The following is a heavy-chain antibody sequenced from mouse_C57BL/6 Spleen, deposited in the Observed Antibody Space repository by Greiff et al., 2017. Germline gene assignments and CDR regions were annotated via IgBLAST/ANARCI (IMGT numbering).Heavy chain of an antibody. D-gene: IGHD4-1*01. Sequence: EVQVVESGGGLVKPGGSLKLSCAASGFTFSSYAMSWVRQTPEKRLEWVATISDGGSYTYYPDNVKGRFTISRDNAKNNLYLQMSHLKSEDTAMYYCAREGTGTGGYYFDYWGQGTTLTVSS. V-gene: IGHV5-4*01. CDR3: AREGTGTGGYYFDY. CDR2: ISDGGSYT. J-gene: IGHJ2*01. CDR1: GFTFSSYA.